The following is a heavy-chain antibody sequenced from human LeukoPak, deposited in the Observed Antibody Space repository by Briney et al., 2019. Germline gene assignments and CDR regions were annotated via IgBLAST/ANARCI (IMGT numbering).Heavy chain of an antibody. J-gene: IGHJ4*02. V-gene: IGHV7-4-1*02. Sequence: GASVKISCKAFGYTFKSYAINWVRQAHGQGLQWMGRINTNTGYPTFAQGFTGRFVFSLDRSVSTAYLQINSLKAEDTAIYYCARDLAYYDSSGYSGGDFWGQGTLVTVSS. CDR1: GYTFKSYA. CDR2: INTNTGYP. D-gene: IGHD3-22*01. CDR3: ARDLAYYDSSGYSGGDF.